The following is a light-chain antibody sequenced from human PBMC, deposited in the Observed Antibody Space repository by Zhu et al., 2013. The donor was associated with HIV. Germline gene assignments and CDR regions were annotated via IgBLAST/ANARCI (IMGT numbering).Light chain of an antibody. Sequence: QSALIQPSSVSGSPGQSITISCTGTSRDIGHYNYVSWYQQQPLKAPKLIIYKDTERPSGVSNRFSGSRSGNTASLTISGLQAEDEADYYCCSFAGSSTWVFGGGTSVTVL. V-gene: IGLV2-23*01. J-gene: IGLJ3*02. CDR1: SRDIGHYNY. CDR2: KDT. CDR3: CSFAGSSTWV.